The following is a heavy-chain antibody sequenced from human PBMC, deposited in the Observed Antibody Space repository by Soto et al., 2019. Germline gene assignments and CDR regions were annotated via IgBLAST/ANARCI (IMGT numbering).Heavy chain of an antibody. Sequence: QVQLVQSGAEVKKPGSSVKVSCKASGGTFSSYAISWVRQAPGQGLEWMGWISAYNGNTNYAQKLQGRVTMTTDTSTSTAYMELRSLRSDDTAVYYCATQQHYGSGSYSDYWGQGTLVTVSS. CDR1: GGTFSSYA. V-gene: IGHV1-18*01. D-gene: IGHD3-10*01. J-gene: IGHJ4*02. CDR2: ISAYNGNT. CDR3: ATQQHYGSGSYSDY.